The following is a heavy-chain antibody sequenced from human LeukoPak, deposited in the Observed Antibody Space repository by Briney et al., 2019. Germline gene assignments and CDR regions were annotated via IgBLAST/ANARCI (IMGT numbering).Heavy chain of an antibody. D-gene: IGHD1-14*01. CDR3: ARGGPDHAFDI. J-gene: IGHJ3*02. CDR2: INNDGSGT. CDR1: GFTFRNYW. V-gene: IGHV3-74*01. Sequence: GGSLRLSRAASGFTFRNYWMYWVRQTPGKGLVYVSRINNDGSGTTYAESVKGRFTISRDNGNNGVYLQMNGLRAEDTAVYYCARGGPDHAFDIWGQGTMVTVSS.